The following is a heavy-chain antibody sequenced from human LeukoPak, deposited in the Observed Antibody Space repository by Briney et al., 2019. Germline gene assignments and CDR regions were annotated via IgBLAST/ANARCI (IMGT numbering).Heavy chain of an antibody. J-gene: IGHJ6*02. V-gene: IGHV1-2*02. D-gene: IGHD2-2*02. CDR3: ATQRVVPAAITVRAYYYGMDV. CDR2: INPNSGGT. CDR1: GYTFTGYY. Sequence: ASVTVSCKASGYTFTGYYMHWVRQAPGQGLEWMGWINPNSGGTNYAQKFQGRVTMTRDTSISTAYMELSRLRSDDTAVYYCATQRVVPAAITVRAYYYGMDVWGQGTLVTVSS.